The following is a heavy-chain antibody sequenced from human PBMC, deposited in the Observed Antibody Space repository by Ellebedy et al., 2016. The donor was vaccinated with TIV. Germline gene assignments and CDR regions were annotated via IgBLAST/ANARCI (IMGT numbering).Heavy chain of an antibody. D-gene: IGHD3-10*01. CDR1: GFTFSSYS. CDR2: ISGSSSSI. V-gene: IGHV3-48*01. Sequence: GESLKISCAASGFTFSSYSVNWVRQAPGKGLEWVSYISGSSSSIYYADSVKGRFTISRDNAKNSLYLQMNSLRAEDTSVYYWVRGGRGGSGDYFDYWGLGTLVTVSS. J-gene: IGHJ4*02. CDR3: VRGGRGGSGDYFDY.